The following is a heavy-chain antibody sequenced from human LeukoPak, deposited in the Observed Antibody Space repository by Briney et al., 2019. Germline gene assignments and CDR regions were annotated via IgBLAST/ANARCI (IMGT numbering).Heavy chain of an antibody. J-gene: IGHJ4*02. D-gene: IGHD1-7*01. V-gene: IGHV3-30*18. CDR2: ISYDGSNK. CDR3: AKIEEELRRTYYFDC. Sequence: GGSLRLSCAASGFTFSSYGMHWVRQAPGKGLEWVAVISYDGSNKYYADSVKGRFTISRDNSKNTLYLQMNSLRAEDTAVYYCAKIEEELRRTYYFDCWGQGTLVTVSS. CDR1: GFTFSSYG.